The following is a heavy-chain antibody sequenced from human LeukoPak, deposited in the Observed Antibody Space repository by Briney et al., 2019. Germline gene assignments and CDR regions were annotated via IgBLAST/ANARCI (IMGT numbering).Heavy chain of an antibody. Sequence: SETLSLTCTVSGGSISTGYYWDWIRQPPGKGLEWIGTFYHGGSTYYNSSLKSRVTISVDTSKNQFSLKLSSVTAADTAVYYCARGLVIHYDSSGYAFDIWGQGTMVTVSS. J-gene: IGHJ3*02. V-gene: IGHV4-38-2*02. CDR1: GGSISTGYY. CDR3: ARGLVIHYDSSGYAFDI. CDR2: FYHGGST. D-gene: IGHD3-22*01.